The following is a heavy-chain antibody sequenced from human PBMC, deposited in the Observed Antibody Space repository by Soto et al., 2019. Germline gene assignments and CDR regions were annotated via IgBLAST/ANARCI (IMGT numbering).Heavy chain of an antibody. CDR3: ARSVEGHFDY. D-gene: IGHD6-19*01. Sequence: EVQLVESGGDLVQRGGSLRLSCVASGFTFSVDSMNWVRQAPGKGLEWFSYITSDTKTIKYADSVKGRFTISRDNAKNSVYLQMNSLRVEDTAVYYFARSVEGHFDYWGQGTVVTVSS. J-gene: IGHJ4*02. V-gene: IGHV3-48*01. CDR1: GFTFSVDS. CDR2: ITSDTKTI.